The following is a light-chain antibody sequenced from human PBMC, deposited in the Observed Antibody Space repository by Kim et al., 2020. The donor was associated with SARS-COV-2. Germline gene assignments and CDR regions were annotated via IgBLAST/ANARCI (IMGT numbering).Light chain of an antibody. CDR3: QQYYSYPWT. CDR1: QGISSY. J-gene: IGKJ1*01. Sequence: AIRITQSPSSLSASTGDRVTITCRASQGISSYLAWYQQKPGKAPKLLIYVASTLQSWVPSRFSGSGSGADFTLTISCLQSEDFATFYCQQYYSYPWTFGQGTKVDIK. CDR2: VAS. V-gene: IGKV1-8*01.